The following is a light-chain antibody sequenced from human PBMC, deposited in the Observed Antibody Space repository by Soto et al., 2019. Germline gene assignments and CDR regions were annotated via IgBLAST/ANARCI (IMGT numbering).Light chain of an antibody. CDR1: ETILSN. Sequence: ERVLTQSPATLSVSPGDRATLYCRASETILSNLAWYQQKPGQAPRLLIYGASSRATGIPDRFSGSGSGTDFTLTISRLEPEDFVVYYCQQYGSSPTWTFGQGTKVDIK. V-gene: IGKV3-20*01. J-gene: IGKJ1*01. CDR2: GAS. CDR3: QQYGSSPTWT.